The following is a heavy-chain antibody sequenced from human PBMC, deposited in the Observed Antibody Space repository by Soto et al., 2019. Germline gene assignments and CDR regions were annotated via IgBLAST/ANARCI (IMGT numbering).Heavy chain of an antibody. J-gene: IGHJ6*02. V-gene: IGHV4-30-2*01. CDR3: ARGGSLYGLDV. CDR2: IYHTGNT. D-gene: IGHD3-16*01. CDR1: GDSISSGAYS. Sequence: QLQLRESGSGLVKPSQTLSLTCAVSGDSISSGAYSWSWIRQPPGKGLEWIGYIYHTGNTHYNPSLRSRVTISMDESKTQFSLKRSSVTAADTAVYYCARGGSLYGLDVWGQGTTVIVSS.